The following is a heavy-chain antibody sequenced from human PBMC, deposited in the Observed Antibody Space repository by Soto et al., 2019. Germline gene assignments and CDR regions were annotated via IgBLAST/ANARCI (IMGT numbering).Heavy chain of an antibody. CDR1: GFTFSTSG. J-gene: IGHJ4*02. D-gene: IGHD2-2*01. Sequence: GGSLRLSCAASGFTFSTSGMLWVRQPPGEGLEWVSAIGPNPANTKYTDSVKGRFTISRDNSKNTVFLQMSSLRAEDTALYYCATARHCSSDACPAAEWGQGTLVTVSA. CDR3: ATARHCSSDACPAAE. CDR2: IGPNPANT. V-gene: IGHV3-23*01.